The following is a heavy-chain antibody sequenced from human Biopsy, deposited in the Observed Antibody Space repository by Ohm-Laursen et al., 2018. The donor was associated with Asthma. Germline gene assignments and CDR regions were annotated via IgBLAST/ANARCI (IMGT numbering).Heavy chain of an antibody. CDR3: ARGLSGYCTSSACYGFDS. V-gene: IGHV4-31*03. CDR2: INYSGCT. CDR1: GGSLSSVPYY. J-gene: IGHJ5*01. D-gene: IGHD2-8*01. Sequence: TLSLTCTVSGGSLSSVPYYWNWVGQHPGKGLKWIGYINYSGCTFYTPSLETRVTVSVDTSKNQYTLKLSSVTAADTAVYYCARGLSGYCTSSACYGFDSWGQGTLVTVSS.